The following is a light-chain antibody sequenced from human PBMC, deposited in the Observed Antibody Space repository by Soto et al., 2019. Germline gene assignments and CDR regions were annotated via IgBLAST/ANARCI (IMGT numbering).Light chain of an antibody. Sequence: ETMMTQSPDTLSVSLGERATLSCRASQSLRSSLAWYQQKPGQAPRLLIYDASTRATGIPARFSGSGSGTEFTLTISSLQSEDFAVYYCQQCGSSPQTFGQGTKVDIK. V-gene: IGKV3-15*01. J-gene: IGKJ1*01. CDR3: QQCGSSPQT. CDR1: QSLRSS. CDR2: DAS.